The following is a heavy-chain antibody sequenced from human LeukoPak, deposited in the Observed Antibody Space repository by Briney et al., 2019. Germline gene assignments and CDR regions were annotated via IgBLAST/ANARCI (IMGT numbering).Heavy chain of an antibody. CDR1: GFTFSSYA. J-gene: IGHJ4*02. V-gene: IGHV3-23*01. CDR2: ISGSGGST. CDR3: AKDPALSEEWELLRII. Sequence: GGSLRLSCAASGFTFSSYAMSWVRQAPGKGLEWVSAISGSGGSTYYADSVKGRFTISRDNSKNTLYQQMNSLRAEDTAVYYCAKDPALSEEWELLRIIWGQGTLVTVSS. D-gene: IGHD1-26*01.